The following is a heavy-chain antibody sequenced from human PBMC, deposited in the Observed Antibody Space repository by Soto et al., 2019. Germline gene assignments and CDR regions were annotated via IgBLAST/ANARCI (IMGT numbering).Heavy chain of an antibody. V-gene: IGHV1-2*02. CDR1: GYSFTGYY. CDR3: ARDLGYSSGGDAFAI. D-gene: IGHD6-19*01. CDR2: INPNSGGT. Sequence: ASVKVSWEAAGYSFTGYYMHWVRQAPGQGLEWMGWINPNSGGTNYAQKFQGRVTMTRDTSISTAYMELSRLRSDDTAVYYCARDLGYSSGGDAFAIWGQGTMVTV. J-gene: IGHJ3*02.